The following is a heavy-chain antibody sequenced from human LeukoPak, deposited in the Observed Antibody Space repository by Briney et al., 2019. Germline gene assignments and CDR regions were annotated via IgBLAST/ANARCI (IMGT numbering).Heavy chain of an antibody. Sequence: GESLKISCKGSGYSFTSYWIGWVRQMPGKGLEWMGIIYPGDSDTRYSPSFQGQVTISADKSISTAYLQWSSLKASDTAMYYCARPTYYCSGGSYQGGYYYGMDVWGQGTTVTVSS. CDR1: GYSFTSYW. CDR3: ARPTYYCSGGSYQGGYYYGMDV. D-gene: IGHD2-15*01. J-gene: IGHJ6*02. CDR2: IYPGDSDT. V-gene: IGHV5-51*01.